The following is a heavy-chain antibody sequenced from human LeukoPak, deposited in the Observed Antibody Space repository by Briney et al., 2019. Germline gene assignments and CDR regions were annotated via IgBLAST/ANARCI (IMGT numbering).Heavy chain of an antibody. Sequence: PGGSLRLSCAASGFTFSSYWRSWVRQAPGKGGEGVGDIKQDGREKYYVGSVKGRLTICRENAKNAPYVQMDSLREEDRAGCYCARASSPGSPVCHLDYWGQGTPVTVSS. CDR3: ARASSPGSPVCHLDY. CDR2: IKQDGREK. J-gene: IGHJ4*02. CDR1: GFTFSSYW. V-gene: IGHV3-7*01. D-gene: IGHD2-2*01.